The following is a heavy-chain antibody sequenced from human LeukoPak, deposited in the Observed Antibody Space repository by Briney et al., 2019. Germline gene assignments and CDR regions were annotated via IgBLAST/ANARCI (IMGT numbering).Heavy chain of an antibody. CDR2: IYHSGST. J-gene: IGHJ3*02. Sequence: SQTLSLTCAVSGGSISSGGYSWSWIRQPPGKGLEWIGYIYHSGSTYYNPSLKSRVTISVDRSKTQFSLRLSSVTAADTAVYYCAAAEGELFAHDAFDIWGQGTMVTVSS. CDR1: GGSISSGGYS. CDR3: AAAEGELFAHDAFDI. D-gene: IGHD3-10*01. V-gene: IGHV4-30-2*01.